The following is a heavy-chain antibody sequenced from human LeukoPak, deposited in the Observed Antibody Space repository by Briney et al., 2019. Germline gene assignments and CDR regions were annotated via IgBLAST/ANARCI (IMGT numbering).Heavy chain of an antibody. V-gene: IGHV3-23*01. CDR1: GFTFSSYA. Sequence: GGSLRLSCAASGFTFSSYAMSWVRQAPGKGLEWVSVISVSGGSTYYADSVKGRFTISRDNSKNTLYLQMNSLRAEDTAVYYCAKEGVRWEHPWAPGYWGQGTLVTVSS. D-gene: IGHD1-26*01. J-gene: IGHJ4*02. CDR2: ISVSGGST. CDR3: AKEGVRWEHPWAPGY.